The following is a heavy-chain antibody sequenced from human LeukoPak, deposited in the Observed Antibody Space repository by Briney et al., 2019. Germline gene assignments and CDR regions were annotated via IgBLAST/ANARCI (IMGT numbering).Heavy chain of an antibody. Sequence: ASVKVSCKASGYTFTSYYMHWVRQAPGQGLEWMGWINPNSGGTNYAQRFQGRVTMTRDTSISTAYMELSRLRSDDTAVYYCARDPVWFGESNWFDPWGQGTLVTVSS. V-gene: IGHV1-2*02. CDR3: ARDPVWFGESNWFDP. CDR2: INPNSGGT. CDR1: GYTFTSYY. D-gene: IGHD3-10*01. J-gene: IGHJ5*02.